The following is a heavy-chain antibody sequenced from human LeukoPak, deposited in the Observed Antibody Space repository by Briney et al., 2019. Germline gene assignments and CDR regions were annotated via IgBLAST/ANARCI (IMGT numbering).Heavy chain of an antibody. CDR1: GGSISSYY. Sequence: SETLSLTCTVSGGSISSYYWSWIRQPAGKGLEWIGRIYTSGSTNYNPSLKSRVTMSVDTSKNQISLKLSSVTAADTAVYYCARGGSVAGPFDFDYWGQGTLVTVSS. D-gene: IGHD6-19*01. J-gene: IGHJ4*02. CDR2: IYTSGST. CDR3: ARGGSVAGPFDFDY. V-gene: IGHV4-4*07.